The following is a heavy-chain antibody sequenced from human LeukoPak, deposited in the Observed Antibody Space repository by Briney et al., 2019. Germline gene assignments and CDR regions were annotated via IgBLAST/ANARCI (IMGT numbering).Heavy chain of an antibody. CDR1: GFTFSSYA. CDR2: ISYDGSNK. V-gene: IGHV3-30*01. Sequence: GGSLRLFRAVSGFTFSSYAMHWVRQAPGKGLEWEAVISYDGSNKYYADSVKGGFTISRDNSKNTLYLQLNSLRVADTAVYYCARDRGEWLLLYYFDYWGQGTLVTVSS. J-gene: IGHJ4*02. CDR3: ARDRGEWLLLYYFDY. D-gene: IGHD3-22*01.